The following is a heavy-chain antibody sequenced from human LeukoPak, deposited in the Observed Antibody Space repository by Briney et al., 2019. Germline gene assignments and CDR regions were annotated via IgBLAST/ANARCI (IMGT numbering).Heavy chain of an antibody. CDR2: INPNSGGT. CDR3: ARRARIAAAGTPHYWYFDL. J-gene: IGHJ2*01. Sequence: GASVKVSCKVSGYTLTELSMHWVRQAPGQGLEWMGWINPNSGGTNYAQKFQGRVTMTRDTSISTAYMELSRLRSDDTAVYYCARRARIAAAGTPHYWYFDLWGRGTLVTVSS. V-gene: IGHV1-2*02. CDR1: GYTLTELS. D-gene: IGHD6-13*01.